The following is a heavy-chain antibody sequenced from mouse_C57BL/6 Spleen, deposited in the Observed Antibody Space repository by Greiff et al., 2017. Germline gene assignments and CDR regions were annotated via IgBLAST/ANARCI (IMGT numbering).Heavy chain of an antibody. CDR1: GFSLTSYG. V-gene: IGHV2-6*01. CDR2: IWGVGST. Sequence: QVQLKESGPGLVAPSQSLSITCTVSGFSLTSYGVDWVRQSPGKGLEWLGVIWGVGSTNYNSALKSRLSISKDNSKSQVFLRMTSLHTDDTARYYCASESAGTGFAYWGQGTLVTVSA. D-gene: IGHD4-1*01. J-gene: IGHJ3*01. CDR3: ASESAGTGFAY.